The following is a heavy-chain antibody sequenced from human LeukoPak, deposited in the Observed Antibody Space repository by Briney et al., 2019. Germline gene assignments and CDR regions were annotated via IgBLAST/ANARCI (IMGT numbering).Heavy chain of an antibody. CDR3: ARDQGSGYDS. V-gene: IGHV3-7*03. CDR2: IIQDGGER. Sequence: PGGSLRLSCADSGLTFSDYWMSWVRQAPGKGLEWVASIIQDGGERQYVDSVKGRFTISRDNAENSLYLQMNSLRVEDSAVYYCARDQGSGYDSWGQGTLVTVSS. J-gene: IGHJ4*02. D-gene: IGHD5-12*01. CDR1: GLTFSDYW.